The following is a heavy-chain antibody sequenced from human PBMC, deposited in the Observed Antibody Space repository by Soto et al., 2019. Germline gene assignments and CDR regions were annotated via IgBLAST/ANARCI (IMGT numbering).Heavy chain of an antibody. Sequence: XXTLSLTCAVYRGSFTGYYWSWIRQPPGXGLGWIGEIXHSGRXNYNPSLKSRVXISVDTSXXQFSLKLSSVTAEDTAVYYCARADIVVDVWFDPWGKGTLVTVYS. D-gene: IGHD2-2*01. V-gene: IGHV4-34*01. CDR1: RGSFTGYY. J-gene: IGHJ5*02. CDR3: ARADIVVDVWFDP. CDR2: IXHSGRX.